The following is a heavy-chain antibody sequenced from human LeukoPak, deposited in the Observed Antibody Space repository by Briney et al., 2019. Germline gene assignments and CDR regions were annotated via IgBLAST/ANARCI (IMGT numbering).Heavy chain of an antibody. Sequence: SLRLSCAASGFTFDDYAMHWVRQAPGKGLEWVSGISWNSDNLVYADSVKGRFTISRDNAKNSLYLQMNSLRAEDTAVYYCAKRGVNRNDMIDYWGQGTLVTVSS. D-gene: IGHD1-20*01. J-gene: IGHJ4*02. CDR2: ISWNSDNL. CDR1: GFTFDDYA. CDR3: AKRGVNRNDMIDY. V-gene: IGHV3-9*01.